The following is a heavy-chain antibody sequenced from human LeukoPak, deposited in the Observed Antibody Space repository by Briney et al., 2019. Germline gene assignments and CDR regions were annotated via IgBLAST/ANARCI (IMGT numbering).Heavy chain of an antibody. J-gene: IGHJ4*02. CDR1: GFTFSSYA. CDR2: ISSSSSTI. CDR3: ARDLDSSEGDY. D-gene: IGHD6-19*01. Sequence: PGGSLRLSCAASGFTFSSYAMSWVRQAPGKGLEWVSYISSSSSTIYYADSVEGRFTISRDNAKNSLYLQMNSLRAEDTAVYYCARDLDSSEGDYWGQGTLVTVSS. V-gene: IGHV3-48*01.